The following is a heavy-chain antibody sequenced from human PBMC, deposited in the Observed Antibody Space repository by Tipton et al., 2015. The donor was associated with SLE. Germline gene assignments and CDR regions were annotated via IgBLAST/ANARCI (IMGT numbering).Heavy chain of an antibody. Sequence: TLSLTCAVYGGSFSGYYWSWIRQPPGKGLEWIGEINHSGSTNYNPSFKSRVTISVDTSKNQFSLKLSSVTAADTAVYYCARGALQYYYDSSGYYYKAFDIWGQGTMVTVSS. CDR1: GGSFSGYY. CDR2: INHSGST. V-gene: IGHV4-34*01. J-gene: IGHJ3*02. CDR3: ARGALQYYYDSSGYYYKAFDI. D-gene: IGHD3-22*01.